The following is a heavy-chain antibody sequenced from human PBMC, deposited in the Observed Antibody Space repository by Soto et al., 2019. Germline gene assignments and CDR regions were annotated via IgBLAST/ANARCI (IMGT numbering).Heavy chain of an antibody. V-gene: IGHV3-23*01. Sequence: EVLLLESGGGLVQPGGSLRLSCVASGFTFKNYDMRWVRQAPGKGLEWVSGISGSGAITYYADSVRGPFTISRDNSKNTLYLQLNSLRAEDTAIYYCAKDRQFRSYYESAGHYNNWGQGTLVTVSS. D-gene: IGHD3-10*01. CDR3: AKDRQFRSYYESAGHYNN. CDR1: GFTFKNYD. J-gene: IGHJ4*02. CDR2: ISGSGAIT.